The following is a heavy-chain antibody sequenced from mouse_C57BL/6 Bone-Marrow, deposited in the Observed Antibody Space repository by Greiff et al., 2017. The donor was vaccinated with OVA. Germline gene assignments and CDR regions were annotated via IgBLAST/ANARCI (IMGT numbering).Heavy chain of an antibody. Sequence: QVQLQQPGTELVKPGASVKLSCKASGYTFTSYWMHWVKQRPGQGLEWIGNINPSNGGTNYNEKFKSKATLTVDKSSSTAYMQLSSLTSEDSAVYYCARPYGYDGGYYAMDYWGQGTSVSVSS. D-gene: IGHD2-2*01. CDR1: GYTFTSYW. CDR2: INPSNGGT. V-gene: IGHV1-53*01. CDR3: ARPYGYDGGYYAMDY. J-gene: IGHJ4*01.